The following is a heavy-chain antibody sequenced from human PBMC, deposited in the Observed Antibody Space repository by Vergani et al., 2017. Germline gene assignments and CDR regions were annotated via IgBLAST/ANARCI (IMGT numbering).Heavy chain of an antibody. D-gene: IGHD2-2*01. J-gene: IGHJ4*02. CDR3: ARSRPSGAAASDY. V-gene: IGHV3-21*01. Sequence: EVQLVESGGGLVKPGGSLRLSCAASGFTFSSYSMNWVRQAPGKGLEWVSSISSSSSYIYYADSVKGRCTISRDNAKNSLYLQMNSLRAEDTAVYYCARSRPSGAAASDYWGQGTLVTVSS. CDR1: GFTFSSYS. CDR2: ISSSSSYI.